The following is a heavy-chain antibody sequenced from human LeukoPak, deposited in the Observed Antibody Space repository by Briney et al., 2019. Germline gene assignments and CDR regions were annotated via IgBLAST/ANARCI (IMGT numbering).Heavy chain of an antibody. V-gene: IGHV4-4*07. CDR3: AREGGDPRWLDP. CDR2: INNSGST. CDR1: GGSISTFY. J-gene: IGHJ5*02. D-gene: IGHD6-25*01. Sequence: SETLSLTCTVSGGSISTFYWTWIRQPAGKALKWIGRINNSGSTNYNPSLRSRVSMSVDRSKNQFSVTLSSVTAADTAVYFCAREGGDPRWLDPWGQGTLVTVSS.